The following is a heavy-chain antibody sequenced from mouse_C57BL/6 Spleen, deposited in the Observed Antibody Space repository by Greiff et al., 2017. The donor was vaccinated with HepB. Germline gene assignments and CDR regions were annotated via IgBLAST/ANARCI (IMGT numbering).Heavy chain of an antibody. CDR3: ARYYYDYDEGYFDV. Sequence: VKLMESGPELVKPGASVKISCKASGYAFSSSWMNWVKQRPGKGLEWIGRIYPGDGDTNYNGKFKGKATLTADKSSSTAYMQLSSLTSEDSAVYFCARYYYDYDEGYFDVWGTGTTVTVSS. CDR2: IYPGDGDT. CDR1: GYAFSSSW. J-gene: IGHJ1*03. V-gene: IGHV1-82*01. D-gene: IGHD2-4*01.